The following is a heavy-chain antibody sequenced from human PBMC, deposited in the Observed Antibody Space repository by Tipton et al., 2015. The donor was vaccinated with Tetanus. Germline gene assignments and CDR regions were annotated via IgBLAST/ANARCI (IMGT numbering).Heavy chain of an antibody. CDR3: ARRRSAILSGGYHWYFDI. V-gene: IGHV5-51*01. D-gene: IGHD1-26*01. Sequence: QLVQSGAEVKKPGESLKISCQGSGYNFSHYSIGWVRQMPGKGLEWMGIVDPRDSAAIYGPSFQGQVTISADKSISTAFLHWTSLRASDTAMYFCARRRSAILSGGYHWYFDIWGRGTVVIVTS. J-gene: IGHJ2*01. CDR1: GYNFSHYS. CDR2: VDPRDSAA.